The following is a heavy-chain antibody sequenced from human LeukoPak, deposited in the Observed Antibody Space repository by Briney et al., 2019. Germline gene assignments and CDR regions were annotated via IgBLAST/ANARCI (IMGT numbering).Heavy chain of an antibody. CDR2: IYASGNT. CDR3: ARDSGDYVPGY. J-gene: IGHJ4*02. D-gene: IGHD4-17*01. CDR1: GGSISTYY. V-gene: IGHV4-4*07. Sequence: PSETLSLTCTVSGGSISTYYWSLIRQPAGKGLEWIGRIYASGNTNYNPSLKSRVTMSLDTSKNQFSLRLTSVTAADTAVYYCARDSGDYVPGYWGQGTLVTVSS.